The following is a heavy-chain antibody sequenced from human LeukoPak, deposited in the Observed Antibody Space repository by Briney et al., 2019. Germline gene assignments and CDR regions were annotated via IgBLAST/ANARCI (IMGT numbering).Heavy chain of an antibody. CDR3: ARTGGSCYLCDWFGP. CDR1: GGSINSYY. CDR2: IYYSGRT. Sequence: SETLSLTCTVSGGSINSYYWSWIRQPPGKGLEWIGYIYYSGRTNYSPFLRSRVTISVDRSRNQFSLELRSVTAADTAVYYCARTGGSCYLCDWFGPWGQGTLVTVSS. J-gene: IGHJ5*02. V-gene: IGHV4-59*12. D-gene: IGHD2-15*01.